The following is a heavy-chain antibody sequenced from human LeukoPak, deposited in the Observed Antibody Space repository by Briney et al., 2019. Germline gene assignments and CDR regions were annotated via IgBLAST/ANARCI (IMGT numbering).Heavy chain of an antibody. V-gene: IGHV1-69*04. D-gene: IGHD3-22*01. J-gene: IGHJ4*02. CDR1: VGTFSSYA. Sequence: ASVKVSCKASVGTFSSYAISWVRQAPGQGLEWMGRIIPILGIANYAQKFQGRVTITADKSTSTAYMELSSLRSEDTAVYYCARDDLHYDSSGYPNYWGQGTLVTVSS. CDR3: ARDDLHYDSSGYPNY. CDR2: IIPILGIA.